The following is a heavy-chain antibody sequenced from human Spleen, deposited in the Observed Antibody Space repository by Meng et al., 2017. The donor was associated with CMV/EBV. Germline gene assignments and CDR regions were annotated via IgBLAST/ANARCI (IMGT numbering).Heavy chain of an antibody. CDR1: GASITTTKW. Sequence: GASITTTKWWTWVRHPPGKGLHWVGEIDDSGNSNSNPSLQSRLTLSLDTSKNHLSLRLTSVTAEDTAIYYCARVREHTSLGNYWFDPWGQGTLVTVSS. CDR3: ARVREHTSLGNYWFDP. V-gene: IGHV4-4*02. J-gene: IGHJ5*02. D-gene: IGHD5-18*01. CDR2: IDDSGNS.